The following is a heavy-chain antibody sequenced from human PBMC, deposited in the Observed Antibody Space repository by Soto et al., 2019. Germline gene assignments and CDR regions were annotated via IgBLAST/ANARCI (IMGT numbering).Heavy chain of an antibody. D-gene: IGHD5-12*01. CDR3: ARASVEMATIFDF. Sequence: LRLSCAASGFTFSDHYMSWIRQAPGKGLEWVASINRSGGSKYCADSVKGRFTISRDNAKNSLDLQMNSLRAEDTAAYYCARASVEMATIFDFWGQETLVTVSS. CDR2: INRSGGSK. CDR1: GFTFSDHY. V-gene: IGHV3-11*01. J-gene: IGHJ4*02.